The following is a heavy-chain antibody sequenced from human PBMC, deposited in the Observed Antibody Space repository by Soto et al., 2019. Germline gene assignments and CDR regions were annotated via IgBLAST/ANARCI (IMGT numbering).Heavy chain of an antibody. CDR3: ARDYYDFWRGPDAFDI. Sequence: GASVKFSCRASGGTFSSYTISWVRQAPGQGLEWMGRIIPILGIANYAQKFQGRVTITADKSTSTAYMELSSLRSEDTAVYYCARDYYDFWRGPDAFDIWGQGTMVTVSS. CDR1: GGTFSSYT. D-gene: IGHD3-3*01. V-gene: IGHV1-69*04. CDR2: IIPILGIA. J-gene: IGHJ3*02.